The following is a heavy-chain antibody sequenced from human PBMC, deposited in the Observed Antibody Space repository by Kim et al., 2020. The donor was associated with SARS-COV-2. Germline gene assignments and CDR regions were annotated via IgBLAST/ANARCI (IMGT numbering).Heavy chain of an antibody. J-gene: IGHJ5*02. V-gene: IGHV1-2*06. D-gene: IGHD1-26*01. CDR3: ARDLARLDWENWFDP. CDR2: INPNSGGT. CDR1: GYTFTEYY. Sequence: ASVKVSCKVSGYTFTEYYIHWVRQAPGQGLEWMGRINPNSGGTHYARNFQGRVTLTRDTSISTAYMELSRLRSDDTAVYYCARDLARLDWENWFDPWGLG.